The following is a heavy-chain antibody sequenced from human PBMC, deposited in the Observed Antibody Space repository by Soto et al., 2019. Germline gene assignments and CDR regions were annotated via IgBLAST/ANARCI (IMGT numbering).Heavy chain of an antibody. V-gene: IGHV3-21*01. J-gene: IGHJ5*02. CDR1: GFTFSSYS. Sequence: GGSLRISCAASGFTFSSYSMNWVRQAPGKGLEWVSSISSSSSYIYYADSVKGRFTISRDNAKNSLYLQMNSLRAEDTAVYYCARDFIAVVAAKGWFDPWGQGTLVTVSS. CDR3: ARDFIAVVAAKGWFDP. CDR2: ISSSSSYI. D-gene: IGHD2-15*01.